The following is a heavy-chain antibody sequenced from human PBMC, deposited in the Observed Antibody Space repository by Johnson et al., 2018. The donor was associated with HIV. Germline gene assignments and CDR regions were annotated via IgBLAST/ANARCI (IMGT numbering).Heavy chain of an antibody. D-gene: IGHD3-16*02. CDR3: ARASYVWGSYRYTGVCGAFDI. V-gene: IGHV3-20*04. CDR2: INWNGSST. Sequence: VPLVESGGGVVRPGGSLRLSCAASGFTFDVYAMSWVRPAPGKGLEWVSGINWNGSSTDYADSVKGRFTISRDNAKNSLYLQMNSLRAEDTALYYCARASYVWGSYRYTGVCGAFDIWGQGTMVTVSS. J-gene: IGHJ3*02. CDR1: GFTFDVYA.